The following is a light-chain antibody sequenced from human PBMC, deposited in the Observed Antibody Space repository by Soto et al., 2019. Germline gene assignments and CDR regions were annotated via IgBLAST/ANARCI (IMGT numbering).Light chain of an antibody. Sequence: AVCPSTRSPSPGERASLSCRARESVSNNYLAWHQKPPGPAPRLLICGACKSASGIPGRFSGGGSGRDFILTSSRVAPDDVAVYYEQQCGSPRTFGQGTKVDI. CDR2: GAC. V-gene: IGKV3-20*01. CDR1: ESVSNNY. J-gene: IGKJ1*01. CDR3: QQCGSPRT.